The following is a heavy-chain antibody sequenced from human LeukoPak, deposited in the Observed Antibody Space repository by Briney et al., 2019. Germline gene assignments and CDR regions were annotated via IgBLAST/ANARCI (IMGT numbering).Heavy chain of an antibody. V-gene: IGHV4-59*01. CDR1: GGSISSYY. CDR2: IYYSGST. CDR3: ARERRYDYGDYGVDY. Sequence: SETLSLTCTVSGGSISSYYWSWIRQPPGKGLEWIGYIYYSGSTNYNPSLKSRVTISVDTSKNQFSLKLSSVTAADTAAYYCARERRYDYGDYGVDYWGQGTLVTVSS. J-gene: IGHJ4*02. D-gene: IGHD4-17*01.